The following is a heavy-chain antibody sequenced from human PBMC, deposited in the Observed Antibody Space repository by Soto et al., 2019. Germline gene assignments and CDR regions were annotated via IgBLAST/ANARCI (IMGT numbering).Heavy chain of an antibody. V-gene: IGHV1-69*13. Sequence: SVKVSCKASGGTFSSYAISWVRQAPGQGLEWMGGIIPIFGTANYAQKFQGRVTTTADESTSTAYMELSSLRSEDTAVYYCASIILAVAGNYAGYYYGMDVWGQGTTVTVSS. CDR1: GGTFSSYA. D-gene: IGHD6-19*01. CDR2: IIPIFGTA. CDR3: ASIILAVAGNYAGYYYGMDV. J-gene: IGHJ6*02.